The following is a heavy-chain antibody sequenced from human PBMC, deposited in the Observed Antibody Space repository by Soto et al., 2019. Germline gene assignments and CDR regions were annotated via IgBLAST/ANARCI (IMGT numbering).Heavy chain of an antibody. D-gene: IGHD3-3*01. CDR1: GFAFNTYS. CDR3: LNDFGGYFRSGYMDL. J-gene: IGHJ6*03. CDR2: INEDSTYI. V-gene: IGHV3-21*02. Sequence: EVQLVESGGGLVKPGGSLRLSCTAYGFAFNTYSMNWVRQAPGKGLEWVSSINEDSTYIYYADSLRGRITISRDNAKDSLFLEVNSRRPDYTAEYYCLNDFGGYFRSGYMDLWGDGATVTVSS.